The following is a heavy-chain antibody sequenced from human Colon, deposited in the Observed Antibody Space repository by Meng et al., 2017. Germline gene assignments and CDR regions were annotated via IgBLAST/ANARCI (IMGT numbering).Heavy chain of an antibody. Sequence: GGSLRLSCAASGFTFGSYAMSWVRQTPGKGLEWVSTISGRGRSTYYPDSVKGRFTISRDNSKNTLSLQMNSLRGEDTAVYFCAKDSDYYDTSGYYSNAFDIWGQGTMVT. J-gene: IGHJ3*02. CDR2: ISGRGRST. V-gene: IGHV3-23*01. CDR1: GFTFGSYA. D-gene: IGHD3-22*01. CDR3: AKDSDYYDTSGYYSNAFDI.